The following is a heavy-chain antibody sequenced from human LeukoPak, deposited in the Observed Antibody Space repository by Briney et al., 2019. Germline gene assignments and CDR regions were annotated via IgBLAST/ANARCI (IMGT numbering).Heavy chain of an antibody. CDR3: ARGSIAAAGGGFDY. V-gene: IGHV3-7*01. CDR2: INQDGGGK. CDR1: GFTFSNYW. D-gene: IGHD6-13*01. Sequence: GGSLRLSCVASGFTFSNYWINWVRQAPGKGLEWVANINQDGGGKYYVDSVKGRFTISRENAKNSLYLQMNSLRAGDTAVYYCARGSIAAAGGGFDYWGQGTLVTVSS. J-gene: IGHJ4*02.